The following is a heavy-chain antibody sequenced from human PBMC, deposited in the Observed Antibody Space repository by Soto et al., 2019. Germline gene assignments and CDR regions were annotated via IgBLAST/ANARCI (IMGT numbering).Heavy chain of an antibody. CDR1: GFTFSSYA. J-gene: IGHJ6*02. CDR3: VKWVVVPAAMPGVPTTYYYGMDV. Sequence: GSLRLSCSASGFTFSSYAMHWVRQAPGKGLEYVSAISSNGGSTYYADSVKGRFTISRDNSKNTLYLQMSSLRAEDTAVYYCVKWVVVPAAMPGVPTTYYYGMDVWGQGTTVTVSS. V-gene: IGHV3-64D*08. CDR2: ISSNGGST. D-gene: IGHD2-2*01.